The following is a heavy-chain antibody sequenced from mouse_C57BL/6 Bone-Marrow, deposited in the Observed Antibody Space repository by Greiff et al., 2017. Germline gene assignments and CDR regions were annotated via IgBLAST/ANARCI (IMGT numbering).Heavy chain of an antibody. CDR1: GYSFTDYN. CDR2: INPNYGTT. Sequence: VQLKQSGPELVKPGASVKISCKASGYSFTDYNMNWVKQSNGKSLEWIGVINPNYGTTSYNQKFKGKATLTVDQSSRTAYMQLDSLTSEDSAVYYCARGYEYDYAMDDWGQGTSVTVSS. J-gene: IGHJ4*01. V-gene: IGHV1-39*01. D-gene: IGHD2-4*01. CDR3: ARGYEYDYAMDD.